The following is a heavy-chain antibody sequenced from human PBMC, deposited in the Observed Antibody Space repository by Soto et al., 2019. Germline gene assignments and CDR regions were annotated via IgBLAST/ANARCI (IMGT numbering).Heavy chain of an antibody. J-gene: IGHJ5*02. CDR2: IYYIGTT. Sequence: QVQLQESGPGLVKASQTLSLTCTVSGGSIRNGNYYWSWIRQLPGKGLEWIGNIYYIGTTSYKPSLKSRVTISIDTSKSQSSLELTSVLAADTAVYYCAKNETTRPWFDPWGQGTLVTVSS. CDR3: AKNETTRPWFDP. D-gene: IGHD1-1*01. V-gene: IGHV4-31*03. CDR1: GGSIRNGNYY.